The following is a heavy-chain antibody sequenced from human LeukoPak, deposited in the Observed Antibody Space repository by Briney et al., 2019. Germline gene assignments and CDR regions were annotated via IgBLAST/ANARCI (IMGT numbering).Heavy chain of an antibody. CDR2: IYSGGST. CDR1: GGSISSSSYY. J-gene: IGHJ4*02. D-gene: IGHD3-22*01. V-gene: IGHV3-53*01. CDR3: ARDYYDSSVGGDY. Sequence: ETLSLTCTVSGGSISSSSYYWGWVRQAPGKGLEWVSVIYSGGSTYYADSVKGRFTISRDNSKNTLYLQMNSLRAEDTAVYYCARDYYDSSVGGDYWGQGTLVTVSS.